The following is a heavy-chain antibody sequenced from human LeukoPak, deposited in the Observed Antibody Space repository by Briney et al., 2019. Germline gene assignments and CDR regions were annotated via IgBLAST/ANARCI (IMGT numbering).Heavy chain of an antibody. CDR1: GFTFSSYA. CDR3: AKDLGSSGWYFDY. V-gene: IGHV3-23*01. D-gene: IGHD6-19*01. Sequence: GGSLRLSCAASGFTFSSYAMSWVRQAPGKGLEWVSTISGGGSSTYHADSVKGRFTISRDNSKNTLYLQMNSLRAEDTAVYYCAKDLGSSGWYFDYWGQGTLVTVSS. J-gene: IGHJ4*02. CDR2: ISGGGSST.